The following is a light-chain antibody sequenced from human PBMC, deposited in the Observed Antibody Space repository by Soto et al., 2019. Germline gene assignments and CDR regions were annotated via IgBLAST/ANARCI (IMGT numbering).Light chain of an antibody. Sequence: EIVMTRSPATLSVSPGERATLSCRASQSVSSNLAWYQQKPGQAPRHLIYGASTRATGIPARFSGSGSGTEFTLTISSLQSEDFAAYYCQQYNSRRTFGQGTKVDIK. CDR1: QSVSSN. CDR3: QQYNSRRT. CDR2: GAS. V-gene: IGKV3-15*01. J-gene: IGKJ1*01.